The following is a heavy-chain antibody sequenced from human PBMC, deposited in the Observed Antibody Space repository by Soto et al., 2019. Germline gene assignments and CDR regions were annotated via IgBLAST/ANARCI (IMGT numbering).Heavy chain of an antibody. CDR1: GFTFSSYG. CDR2: IWFDGSDK. CDR3: ARVDYDSYFGMGV. J-gene: IGHJ6*02. V-gene: IGHV3-33*01. Sequence: QEQLVESGGGVVQPGRSLRLSCAASGFTFSSYGMHWVRQAPGKGLEWVALIWFDGSDKYYADSVKGRFTVSRDNTKNTLYLEMNSRRAEDTAVYYCARVDYDSYFGMGVWGQGTTVTVAS.